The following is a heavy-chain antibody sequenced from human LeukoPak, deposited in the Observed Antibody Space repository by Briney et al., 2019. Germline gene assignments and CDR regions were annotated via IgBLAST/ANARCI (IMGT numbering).Heavy chain of an antibody. CDR2: IDHRGDT. V-gene: IGHV4-34*01. CDR3: ARGPTISETGYFDY. J-gene: IGHJ4*03. Sequence: PSETLSLTCAVYGGSFSRYYWSWIRQSPGKGLEWIAEIDHRGDTNYNPSVKSRVTISVDTSKNQFSLKVPSLNAADTAVYYCARGPTISETGYFDYWGQGTPVTVSS. CDR1: GGSFSRYY. D-gene: IGHD1-1*01.